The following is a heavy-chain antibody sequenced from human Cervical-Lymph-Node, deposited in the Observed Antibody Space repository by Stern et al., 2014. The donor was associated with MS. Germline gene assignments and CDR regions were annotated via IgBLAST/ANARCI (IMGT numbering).Heavy chain of an antibody. CDR3: ARGVMVAATYAYDI. V-gene: IGHV3-74*01. Sequence: EVQLVESGGGLVQPGGSLRLSCAASGFTFSTYWMNWVRQAPGKGLVWVSRINSDESSTTYADSVKGRFSISRDNDKNTLYLQMNSLRAEDTAVYYCARGVMVAATYAYDIWGQGTMVTISS. J-gene: IGHJ3*02. CDR1: GFTFSTYW. D-gene: IGHD2-15*01. CDR2: INSDESST.